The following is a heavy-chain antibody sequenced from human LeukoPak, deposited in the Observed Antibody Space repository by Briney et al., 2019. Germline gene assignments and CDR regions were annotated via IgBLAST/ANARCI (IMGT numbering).Heavy chain of an antibody. CDR3: ATTYSYDANSYPDD. J-gene: IGHJ4*02. D-gene: IGHD4/OR15-4a*01. Sequence: GGSLRLSCAASGFTFSSYWMSWVRQAPGKGLEWMANIKQDGSEKYYVGSVKGRFTISRDNAKNSLYLQMNSLTVEDTALYYCATTYSYDANSYPDDWGQGTLVTVSS. V-gene: IGHV3-7*01. CDR1: GFTFSSYW. CDR2: IKQDGSEK.